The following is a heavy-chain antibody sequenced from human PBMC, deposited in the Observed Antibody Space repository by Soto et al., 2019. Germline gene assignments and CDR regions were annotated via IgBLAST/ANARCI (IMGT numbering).Heavy chain of an antibody. CDR3: ARDVDTAMVTYYYGMDV. J-gene: IGHJ6*02. V-gene: IGHV3-30-3*01. D-gene: IGHD5-18*01. CDR2: ISYDGSNK. CDR1: GFPFSSXG. Sequence: LXLXCAASGFPFSSXGMHWGGQAPGNGLEWVAVISYDGSNKYYAYSVKGRFTISRDNSKNTLYLQMNSLIAEDTAVYYCARDVDTAMVTYYYGMDVWGQGNTVTV.